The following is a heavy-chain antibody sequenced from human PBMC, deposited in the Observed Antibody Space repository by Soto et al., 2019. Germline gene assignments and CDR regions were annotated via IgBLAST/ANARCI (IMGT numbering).Heavy chain of an antibody. J-gene: IGHJ6*02. CDR3: ARLGGYCSSTSCYGYYGMDV. CDR1: GGSISSGPHS. V-gene: IGHV4-39*01. CDR2: FYYSEST. Sequence: PSETLSLTCTVSGGSISSGPHSWGCVCQPPREGLEWIGTFYYSESTYYNPSLESRVTISVDTSKNQFSLKVSSVTVADTAVYYCARLGGYCSSTSCYGYYGMDVWGQGTTVT. D-gene: IGHD2-2*01.